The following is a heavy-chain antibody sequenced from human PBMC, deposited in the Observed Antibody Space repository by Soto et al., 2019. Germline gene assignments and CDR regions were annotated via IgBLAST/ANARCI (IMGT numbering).Heavy chain of an antibody. Sequence: GWSLRLACASSGFTFISYGMHWVRQSPGKGLEWVAVISYDGSNKYYADSVKGRFTISRDNSKNTLYLQMNSLRAEDTAVYYCAKDRALVAYYGMDVWGQGTTVTVSS. V-gene: IGHV3-30*18. D-gene: IGHD2-8*02. CDR1: GFTFISYG. J-gene: IGHJ6*02. CDR3: AKDRALVAYYGMDV. CDR2: ISYDGSNK.